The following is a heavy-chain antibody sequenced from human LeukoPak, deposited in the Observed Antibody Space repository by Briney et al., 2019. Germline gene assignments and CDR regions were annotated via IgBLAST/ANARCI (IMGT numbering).Heavy chain of an antibody. J-gene: IGHJ3*02. D-gene: IGHD2-15*01. Sequence: PSETLSLTCTVSGGSISSGGYYWSWIRQHPGKGLEWIGYIYYGGSTYYNPSLKSRVTISVDTSKNQFSLKLSSVTAADTAVYYCASRVVVRDAFDIWGQGTMVTVSS. CDR2: IYYGGST. CDR3: ASRVVVRDAFDI. V-gene: IGHV4-31*03. CDR1: GGSISSGGYY.